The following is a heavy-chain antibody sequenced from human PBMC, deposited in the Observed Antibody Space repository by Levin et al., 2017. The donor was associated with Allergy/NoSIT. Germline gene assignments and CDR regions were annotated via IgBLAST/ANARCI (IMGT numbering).Heavy chain of an antibody. J-gene: IGHJ4*02. D-gene: IGHD4-23*01. Sequence: ASVKVSCQASGYSFTSYWFGWVRQRPGKGLEWMGLIFPSDSDTRVSPSFQGQIIMSVDKSISTAYLQWSSLKASDSAMYYCARRDSDGSNAFDYWGQGTLVTVSS. CDR1: GYSFTSYW. CDR2: IFPSDSDT. CDR3: ARRDSDGSNAFDY. V-gene: IGHV5-51*01.